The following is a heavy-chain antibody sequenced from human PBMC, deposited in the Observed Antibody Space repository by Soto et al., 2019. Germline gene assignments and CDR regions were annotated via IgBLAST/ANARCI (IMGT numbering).Heavy chain of an antibody. CDR2: ISAYNGNT. V-gene: IGHV1-18*01. CDR3: ARDGYGMGIVVVVAATPDYYYMDV. CDR1: GYTLSSYG. Sequence: SVKVSCKASGYTLSSYGISWGRQGPGQRVEGMGWISAYNGNTNYAQKLQGRVTMTTDTSTSTAYMELRSLRSDDTAVYYCARDGYGMGIVVVVAATPDYYYMDVWGKGTTVTVSS. D-gene: IGHD2-15*01. J-gene: IGHJ6*03.